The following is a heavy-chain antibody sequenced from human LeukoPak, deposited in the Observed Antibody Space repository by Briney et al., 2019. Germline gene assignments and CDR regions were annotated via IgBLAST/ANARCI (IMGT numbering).Heavy chain of an antibody. CDR3: ARDPTRIRHFDY. CDR2: ISSSSSYI. J-gene: IGHJ4*02. Sequence: GGSLRLSCAASGFTFSSYSMNWVRQAPGKGLEWVSSISSSSSYIYYADSVKGRFTISRDNAKNSLYLQMNSLRAEDTAVYYRARDPTRIRHFDYWGQGTLVTVSS. CDR1: GFTFSSYS. V-gene: IGHV3-21*01. D-gene: IGHD3-3*02.